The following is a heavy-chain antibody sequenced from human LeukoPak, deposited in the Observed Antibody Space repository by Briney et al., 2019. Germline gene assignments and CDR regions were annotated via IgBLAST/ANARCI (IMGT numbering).Heavy chain of an antibody. CDR2: IRSKAYGGTT. Sequence: GGSLRLSCTASGFTFGDYAMSWVRQAPGKGLEGVGFIRSKAYGGTTEYAASVKGRFTISRDDSKSIAYLQMNSLKTEDTAVYYCTFDYGGNTGYFQHWGQGTLVTVSS. V-gene: IGHV3-49*04. CDR3: TFDYGGNTGYFQH. CDR1: GFTFGDYA. D-gene: IGHD4-23*01. J-gene: IGHJ1*01.